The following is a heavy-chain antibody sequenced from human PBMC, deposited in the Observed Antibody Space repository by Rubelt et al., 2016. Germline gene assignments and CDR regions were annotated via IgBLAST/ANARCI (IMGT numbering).Heavy chain of an antibody. V-gene: IGHV1-18*01. CDR1: GYTFTNYG. J-gene: IGHJ4*02. Sequence: QVQLVQSGAEMKKPGASVKVSCKASGYTFTNYGFSWVRQAPGQGLEWMGWVSGYNGNTNYGRKFEDRVTMTTDTSTTTAYLDLRSLRSDDSAVYYCARDTGSATFEYWGQGALVTVSS. CDR2: VSGYNGNT. D-gene: IGHD3-10*01. CDR3: ARDTGSATFEY.